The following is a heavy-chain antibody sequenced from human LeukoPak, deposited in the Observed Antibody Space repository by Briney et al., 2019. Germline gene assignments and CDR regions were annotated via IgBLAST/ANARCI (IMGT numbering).Heavy chain of an antibody. D-gene: IGHD6-19*01. CDR2: IRSKAYGGIT. Sequence: PGGSLRLSCTASGFTLGDYGMSWVRQAPGKGLECVGFIRSKAYGGITEYAASVKGRFIISRDDFKSIAYLQMNSLKTEDTAVYYCTRSSSGWYSDYWGQGTLVTVSS. CDR3: TRSSSGWYSDY. V-gene: IGHV3-49*04. CDR1: GFTLGDYG. J-gene: IGHJ4*02.